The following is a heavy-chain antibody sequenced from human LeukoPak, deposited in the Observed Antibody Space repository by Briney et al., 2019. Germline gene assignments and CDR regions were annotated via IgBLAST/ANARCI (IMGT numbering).Heavy chain of an antibody. CDR2: ISYDGSNK. J-gene: IGHJ4*02. CDR3: AKDWDPGYYDSSGSYPDY. D-gene: IGHD3-22*01. V-gene: IGHV3-30*18. Sequence: PGRSLRLSCAASGFTFISFGMHWVRQAPGKGLEWVGLISYDGSNKYYADSVKGRFTISRDNSKNTLYLQMNSLRAEDAAVYYCAKDWDPGYYDSSGSYPDYWGQGTLVTVSS. CDR1: GFTFISFG.